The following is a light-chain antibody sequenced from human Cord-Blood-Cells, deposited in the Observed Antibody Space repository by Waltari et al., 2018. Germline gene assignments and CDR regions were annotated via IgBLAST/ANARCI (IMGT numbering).Light chain of an antibody. V-gene: IGKV1-5*03. J-gene: IGKJ2*01. CDR1: QSVSSW. Sequence: DIQMTQSPSTLAASVGDRGTITCRASQSVSSWLAWYQQKPGKAPKLLIYKASSLESGVPSRFSGSGSGTEFTLTISSLQPDDFATYYCQQYNSYPYTFSQGTKLEIK. CDR3: QQYNSYPYT. CDR2: KAS.